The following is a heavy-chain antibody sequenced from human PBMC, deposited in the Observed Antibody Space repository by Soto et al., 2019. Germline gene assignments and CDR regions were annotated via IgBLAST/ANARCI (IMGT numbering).Heavy chain of an antibody. CDR3: VKVRGHSSTGLGPLVYHFDY. J-gene: IGHJ4*02. Sequence: GGSLRLYCAASGVPFSSYAMSWVRQSPGRGLEWASAIRGSGGNTHYADSVKGRFTISRDNSKNTLYLQMNSLRAEETAIYYCVKVRGHSSTGLGPLVYHFDYGCQG. D-gene: IGHD6-19*01. CDR2: IRGSGGNT. CDR1: GVPFSSYA. V-gene: IGHV3-23*01.